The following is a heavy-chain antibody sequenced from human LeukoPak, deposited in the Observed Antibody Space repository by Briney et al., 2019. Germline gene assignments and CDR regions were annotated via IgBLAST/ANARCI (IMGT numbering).Heavy chain of an antibody. CDR2: IYSGGST. CDR1: GFTVSSNY. Sequence: GGSLRLSCAASGFTVSSNYMSWARQAPGKGLEWVSVIYSGGSTYYADSVKGRFTISRDNSKNTLYLQMNSLRAEDTAVYYCARDSPNCSGGSCPDYWGQGTLVTVSS. J-gene: IGHJ4*02. D-gene: IGHD2-15*01. CDR3: ARDSPNCSGGSCPDY. V-gene: IGHV3-66*01.